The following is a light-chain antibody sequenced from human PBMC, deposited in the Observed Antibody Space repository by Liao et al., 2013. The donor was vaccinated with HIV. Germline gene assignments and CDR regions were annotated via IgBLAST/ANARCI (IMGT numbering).Light chain of an antibody. CDR2: HDT. Sequence: SSVLTQPPSVSVAPGKTARITCGGNNIGSKSVHWYQQKPGQAPVLVISHDTDRPSGIPARFSASNSGNTATLTISRVEAGDEADYYCQVWDTSSAHQVFGGGTKLTVL. V-gene: IGLV3-21*04. CDR3: QVWDTSSAHQV. CDR1: NIGSKS. J-gene: IGLJ3*02.